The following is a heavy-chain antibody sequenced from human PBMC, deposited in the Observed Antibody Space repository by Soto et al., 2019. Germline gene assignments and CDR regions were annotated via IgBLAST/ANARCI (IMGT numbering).Heavy chain of an antibody. D-gene: IGHD3-3*01. CDR2: INHSGST. J-gene: IGHJ6*03. V-gene: IGHV4-34*01. CDR1: GGSFSGYY. CDR3: ARITIFGVARNYYYYYMDV. Sequence: PSETLSLTCAVYGGSFSGYYWSWIRQPPGKGLEWIGEINHSGSTNYNPSLKSRVTISVDTSKNQFSLKLSSVTAADTAVYYCARITIFGVARNYYYYYMDVWGKGTTVTVSS.